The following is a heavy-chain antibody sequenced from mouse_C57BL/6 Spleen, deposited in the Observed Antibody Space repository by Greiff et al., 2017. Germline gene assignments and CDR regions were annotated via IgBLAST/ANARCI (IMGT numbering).Heavy chain of an antibody. CDR1: GFTFSSYA. CDR2: ISDGGSYT. CDR3: ARDELGRYFDV. Sequence: EVQLVESGGGLVKPGGSLKLSCAASGFTFSSYAMSWVRQTPEKRLEWVATISDGGSYTYYPDNVKGRFTISRDNAKNNLYLQMSHLKSEETAMYYCARDELGRYFDVWGTGTTVTVSS. V-gene: IGHV5-4*01. D-gene: IGHD4-1*01. J-gene: IGHJ1*03.